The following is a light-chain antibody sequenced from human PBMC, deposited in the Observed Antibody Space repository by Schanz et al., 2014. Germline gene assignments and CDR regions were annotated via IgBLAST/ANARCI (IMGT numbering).Light chain of an antibody. CDR3: YSYVGSYTLV. V-gene: IGLV2-14*01. Sequence: QSALTQPASVSGSPGQSITVSCTGTSSDIGGYNYVSWYQQHPGKAPKLMIYDVSNRPSGVSNRFSGSKSGNTASLTISGLQADDESDYYCYSYVGSYTLVFGGGTKLTVL. CDR1: SSDIGGYNY. J-gene: IGLJ3*02. CDR2: DVS.